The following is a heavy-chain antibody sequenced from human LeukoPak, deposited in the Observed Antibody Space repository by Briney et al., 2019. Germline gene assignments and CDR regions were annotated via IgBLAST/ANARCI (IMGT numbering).Heavy chain of an antibody. CDR2: IKEDGSRE. CDR1: GFTFSTYW. V-gene: IGHV3-7*01. D-gene: IGHD5-12*01. CDR3: ARDSPGYGAYVS. Sequence: GGSLRLSCAASGFTFSTYWVTWVRQAPGKGLEGVANIKEDGSREYYVDSVKGRFTISRDNAKNSLYLQMDSLTAEDTAVYYCARDSPGYGAYVSWGQGTLVSVSS. J-gene: IGHJ1*01.